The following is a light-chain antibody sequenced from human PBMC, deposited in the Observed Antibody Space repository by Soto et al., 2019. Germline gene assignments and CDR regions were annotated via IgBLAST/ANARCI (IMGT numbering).Light chain of an antibody. CDR2: DVT. CDR1: SSDVGGYNY. J-gene: IGLJ1*01. V-gene: IGLV2-14*01. Sequence: QSVLTQPASVSGSPGQSITISCTGTSSDVGGYNYVSWYQQHPGKAPKLMIYDVTNRPSGVSNRFSGSKSGNTAFLTISGLQAEDEADYYCCSYAGFYTSVFGTGTKVTVL. CDR3: CSYAGFYTSV.